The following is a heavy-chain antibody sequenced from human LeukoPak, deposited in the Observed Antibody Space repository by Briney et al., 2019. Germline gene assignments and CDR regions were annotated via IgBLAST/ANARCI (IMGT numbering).Heavy chain of an antibody. D-gene: IGHD3-22*01. V-gene: IGHV5-51*01. CDR3: ARYPGYDSSPLDY. CDR1: GYSFPSYW. J-gene: IGHJ4*02. CDR2: IYPGDPDT. Sequence: GASLKISCKGSGYSFPSYWIGWVRQLPGKGLEWMGIIYPGDPDTRYSPSFQGQVTISADKSISTAYLQWSSLKASDTAMYYCARYPGYDSSPLDYWGQGTLVTVSS.